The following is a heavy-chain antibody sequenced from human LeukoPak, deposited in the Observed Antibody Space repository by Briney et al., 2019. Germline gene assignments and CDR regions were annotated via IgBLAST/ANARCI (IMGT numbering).Heavy chain of an antibody. CDR2: IIPIFGTA. J-gene: IGHJ5*02. V-gene: IGHV1-69*05. D-gene: IGHD6-6*01. CDR1: VGTFSSYA. Sequence: SVKLSCKASVGTFSSYAIRWVRQAPGQGLEWMGGIIPIFGTANYAQTLRGRVTITTDNSTSTAYMELDRLRCQDRAVYYCARVGFGEYSSSSGWFDPWGQGTLVTVSS. CDR3: ARVGFGEYSSSSGWFDP.